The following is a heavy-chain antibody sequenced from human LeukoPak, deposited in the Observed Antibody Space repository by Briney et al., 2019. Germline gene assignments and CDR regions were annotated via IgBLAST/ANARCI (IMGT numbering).Heavy chain of an antibody. Sequence: SETLSLTCTVSGGSISSSSYYWGWIRQPPGKGLEWIASIYYSGTTFYNPSLKSRVSISADTSKNQFSLKLSSVTATDTAVYYCTSRGWIVGLVDYWGQGTLVTVSS. CDR3: TSRGWIVGLVDY. CDR2: IYYSGTT. V-gene: IGHV4-39*01. CDR1: GGSISSSSYY. D-gene: IGHD3-22*01. J-gene: IGHJ4*02.